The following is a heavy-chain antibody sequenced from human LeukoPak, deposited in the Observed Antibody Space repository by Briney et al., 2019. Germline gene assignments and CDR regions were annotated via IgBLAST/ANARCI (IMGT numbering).Heavy chain of an antibody. V-gene: IGHV3-53*01. J-gene: IGHJ6*02. CDR1: GFTVSSNY. D-gene: IGHD4-23*01. Sequence: GGSLRLSCAASGFTVSSNYMSWVRQAPGKGLEWVSVIYSGGSTYYADSVKGRFTISRDNSKSTLYLQMNSLRAEDTAVYYCARGPGGNHYYYYGMDVWGQGTTVTVSS. CDR2: IYSGGST. CDR3: ARGPGGNHYYYYGMDV.